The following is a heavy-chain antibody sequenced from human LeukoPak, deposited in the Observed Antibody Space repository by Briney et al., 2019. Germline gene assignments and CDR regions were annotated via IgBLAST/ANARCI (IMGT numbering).Heavy chain of an antibody. Sequence: PGGSLRLSCAASGFTFSNNWVTWVRQGPGEGLEWVATVKKDASEQYYVDSVKGRFTISRDNAKNSLYLQMSSLRVEDTAVYYCARGPPYGSRSDYFDYWGQGTLVTVSS. V-gene: IGHV3-7*01. J-gene: IGHJ4*02. CDR2: VKKDASEQ. D-gene: IGHD3-10*01. CDR3: ARGPPYGSRSDYFDY. CDR1: GFTFSNNW.